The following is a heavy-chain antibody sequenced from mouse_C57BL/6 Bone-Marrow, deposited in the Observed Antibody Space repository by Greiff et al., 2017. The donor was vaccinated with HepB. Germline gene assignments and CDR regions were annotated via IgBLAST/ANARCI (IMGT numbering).Heavy chain of an antibody. D-gene: IGHD4-1*02. CDR2: IVPENGDT. CDR1: GFNIKDDY. V-gene: IGHV14-4*01. CDR3: TPNWGAY. J-gene: IGHJ3*01. Sequence: VQLQQSGAELVRPGASVKLSCTASGFNIKDDYMHWVKQRPEQGLEWIGWIVPENGDTEYASKFQGKATITADTSSNTAYLQLSSLTSEDTAVYYCTPNWGAYWGQGTLVTVSA.